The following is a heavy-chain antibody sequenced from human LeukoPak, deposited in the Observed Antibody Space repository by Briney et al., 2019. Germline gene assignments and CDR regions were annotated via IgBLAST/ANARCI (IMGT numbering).Heavy chain of an antibody. V-gene: IGHV3-7*01. D-gene: IGHD2-2*01. J-gene: IGHJ4*02. CDR2: IKQDGSEK. CDR3: ARALDSSSSRYQAFEY. CDR1: GFSLSSYW. Sequence: PGGSLRLSCASSGFSLSSYWMSWVRQAPGKGLEWVASIKQDGSEKYYVDSVKGRFTISRDSAKKSLYLQMNNLRAEDTAVYHCARALDSSSSRYQAFEYWGQGTPVTVSS.